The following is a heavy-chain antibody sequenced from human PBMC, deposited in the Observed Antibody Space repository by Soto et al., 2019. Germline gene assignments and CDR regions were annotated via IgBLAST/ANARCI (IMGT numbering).Heavy chain of an antibody. D-gene: IGHD6-19*01. J-gene: IGHJ5*02. CDR1: GFTFSSYG. V-gene: IGHV3-30*18. CDR2: ISYDGSNK. Sequence: SLRLSCAASGFTFSSYGMHWVRQAPGKGLEWVAVISYDGSNKYYADSVKGRFTISRDNSKNTLYLQMNSLRAEDTAVYYCAKDRMRKIAVAGPNWFDPWGQGTLVTVSS. CDR3: AKDRMRKIAVAGPNWFDP.